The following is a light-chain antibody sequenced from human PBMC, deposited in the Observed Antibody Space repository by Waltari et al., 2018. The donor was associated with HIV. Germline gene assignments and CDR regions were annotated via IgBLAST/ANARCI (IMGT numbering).Light chain of an antibody. CDR3: QQYNSYPWT. J-gene: IGKJ1*01. V-gene: IGKV1-5*03. CDR1: QSISSW. Sequence: KLTKSPSPLSASVGTRVTITGRASQSISSWLAWYQQKPGKAPKLLIYKASSLESGVPSRFSGSGSGTEFTLTISSLQPDDFATYYCQQYNSYPWTFGQGTKVEIK. CDR2: KAS.